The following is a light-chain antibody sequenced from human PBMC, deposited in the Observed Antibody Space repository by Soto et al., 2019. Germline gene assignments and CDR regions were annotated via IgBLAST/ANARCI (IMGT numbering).Light chain of an antibody. J-gene: IGKJ5*01. CDR2: AAF. CDR1: QDITTY. CDR3: QQVNSYPFT. Sequence: DIQLTQSPSFLSTSVGDRVTITCRASQDITTYLAWYQHTPGKAPKLLISAAFTLQSGVPSRFSGSGSGTEFTRTISSLQPEDFATYYCQQVNSYPFTFGQGTRLQIK. V-gene: IGKV1-9*01.